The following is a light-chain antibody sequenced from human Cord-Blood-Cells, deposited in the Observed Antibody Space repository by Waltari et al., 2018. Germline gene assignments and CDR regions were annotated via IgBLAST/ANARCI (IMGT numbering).Light chain of an antibody. Sequence: QSALTQPASVSGSPGQSITISCTGTSSDVGSYNLVSWYQQHPGKAPKLMIYEGSKRPSVVSTRCSGSKSGNTASLTISGLQAEDEADYYCCSYAGSSTFYVFGTGTKVTVL. J-gene: IGLJ1*01. CDR1: SSDVGSYNL. CDR2: EGS. V-gene: IGLV2-23*01. CDR3: CSYAGSSTFYV.